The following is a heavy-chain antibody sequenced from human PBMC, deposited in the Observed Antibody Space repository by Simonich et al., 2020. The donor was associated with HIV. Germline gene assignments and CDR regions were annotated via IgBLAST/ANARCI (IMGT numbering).Heavy chain of an antibody. D-gene: IGHD6-19*01. CDR3: ARLQWGYHSGWYGFDQ. Sequence: QVQLQQWGAGLLKPSETLSLTCAVHGGSFMKYHWSWIRQPPGKGREWIGEVNQSESTTYNASLTSRFTISVDTSKTQFSRKLSAMTPADTAVYYCARLQWGYHSGWYGFDQWGQGTLVTVSS. J-gene: IGHJ4*02. V-gene: IGHV4-34*01. CDR2: VNQSEST. CDR1: GGSFMKYH.